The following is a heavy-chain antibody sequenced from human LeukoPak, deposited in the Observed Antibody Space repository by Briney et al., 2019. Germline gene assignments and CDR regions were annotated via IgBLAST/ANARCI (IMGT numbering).Heavy chain of an antibody. J-gene: IGHJ4*02. D-gene: IGHD2-15*01. Sequence: GGSLRLSCAASGFTFSSYAMSWVRQAPGKGLEWVSAISGSGGSTYYADSVKGRFTISRDNSKNTLYLQMNSLRAEDTAVYYCARNDIVVVVAATIFVRPIDYWGQGTLVTVSS. CDR2: ISGSGGST. V-gene: IGHV3-23*01. CDR1: GFTFSSYA. CDR3: ARNDIVVVVAATIFVRPIDY.